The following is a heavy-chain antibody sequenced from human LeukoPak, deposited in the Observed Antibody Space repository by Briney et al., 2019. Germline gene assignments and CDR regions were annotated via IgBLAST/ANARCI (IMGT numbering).Heavy chain of an antibody. V-gene: IGHV4-61*02. Sequence: PSETLSLTCTVSGGSISSGSHYWSWIRQPAGKGLEWIGRIYTSGRANYNPSLKSRVTMSVDTSKNHFSLKLSSVTAADTAVYYCAGDNSYCTSTSCYYNWFDPWGQGTLVTVSS. CDR1: GGSISSGSHY. CDR3: AGDNSYCTSTSCYYNWFDP. CDR2: IYTSGRA. J-gene: IGHJ5*02. D-gene: IGHD2-2*01.